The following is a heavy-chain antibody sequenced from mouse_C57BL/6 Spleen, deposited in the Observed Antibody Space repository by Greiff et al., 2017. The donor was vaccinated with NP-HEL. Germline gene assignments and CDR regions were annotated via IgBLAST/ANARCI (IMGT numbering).Heavy chain of an antibody. CDR2: IDPETGGT. Sequence: QVQLKQSGAELVRPGASVTLSCKASGYTFTDYEMHWVKQTPVHGLEWIGAIDPETGGTAYNQKFKGKAILTADKSSSTAYMELRSLTSEDSAVYYCTRGQDGYPAWFAYWGQGTLVTVSA. J-gene: IGHJ3*01. V-gene: IGHV1-15*01. CDR3: TRGQDGYPAWFAY. CDR1: GYTFTDYE. D-gene: IGHD2-3*01.